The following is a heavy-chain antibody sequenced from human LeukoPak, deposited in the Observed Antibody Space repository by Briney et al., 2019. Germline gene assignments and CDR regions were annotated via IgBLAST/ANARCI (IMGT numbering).Heavy chain of an antibody. CDR2: IKPNSGDT. J-gene: IGHJ5*02. CDR1: GYTFTGYY. CDR3: VRDRPHNWFDP. V-gene: IGHV1-2*02. Sequence: GASVKVSCKASGYTFTGYYIHWVRQAPGQGLEWMGLIKPNSGDTKYAQKFQGRVTMTRDTSITTAYMELSSLRSDDTAPYYCVRDRPHNWFDPWGQGTLVTVSS.